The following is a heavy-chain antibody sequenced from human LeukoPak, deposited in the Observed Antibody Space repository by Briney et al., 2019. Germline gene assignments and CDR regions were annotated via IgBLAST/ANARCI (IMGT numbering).Heavy chain of an antibody. CDR2: IQYDGSNE. Sequence: PGGSLRLSCAASGFTFSSYSMNWVRQAPGKGLEWVAYIQYDGSNEQYAHSVKGRFRISRDSSKNILYLQMNSLRAEDTAVYYCARGSGYLETFDYWGQGTLVTVSS. J-gene: IGHJ4*02. D-gene: IGHD3-22*01. CDR1: GFTFSSYS. CDR3: ARGSGYLETFDY. V-gene: IGHV3-30*02.